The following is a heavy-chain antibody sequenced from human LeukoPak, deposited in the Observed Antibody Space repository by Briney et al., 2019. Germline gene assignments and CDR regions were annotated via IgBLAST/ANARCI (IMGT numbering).Heavy chain of an antibody. D-gene: IGHD3-3*01. CDR2: ISSSSSYI. V-gene: IGHV3-21*01. CDR3: ARPPIFGVVINNWFDP. J-gene: IGHJ5*02. CDR1: GFTFSSYS. Sequence: GGSLRLSCAASGFTFSSYSMNWVRQAPGKGLEWVSSISSSSSYIYYADSVKGRFTISRDNAKNSLYLQMNSLRAEDTAVYYCARPPIFGVVINNWFDPWGQGTLVTVPS.